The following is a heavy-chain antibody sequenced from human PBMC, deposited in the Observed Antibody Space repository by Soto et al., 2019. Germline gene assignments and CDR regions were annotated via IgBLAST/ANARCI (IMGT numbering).Heavy chain of an antibody. J-gene: IGHJ4*02. CDR2: INPNSGGT. CDR3: ARDLGNAVVVPAAAAMVVFAY. CDR1: GYTFTGYY. Sequence: VKVSCKASGYTFTGYYMHWVRQAPGQGLEWMGWINPNSGGTNYAQKFQGWVTMTRDTSISTAYMELSRLRSDDTAVYYCARDLGNAVVVPAAAAMVVFAYWGQGTLVTVSS. D-gene: IGHD2-2*01. V-gene: IGHV1-2*04.